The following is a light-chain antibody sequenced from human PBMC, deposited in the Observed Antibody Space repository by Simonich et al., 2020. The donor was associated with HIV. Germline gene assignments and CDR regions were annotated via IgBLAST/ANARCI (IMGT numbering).Light chain of an antibody. J-gene: IGKJ1*01. V-gene: IGKV1-39*01. Sequence: DIQMTQSPSSLSASVGDRVTITCRASQSISSYLNWYQQKPGKAPKLLIYAASSLQSGVPSRFSGSGSGTEFTLTISSLQPDDFATYYCQQYNRYWTFGQGTKVEIK. CDR2: AAS. CDR1: QSISSY. CDR3: QQYNRYWT.